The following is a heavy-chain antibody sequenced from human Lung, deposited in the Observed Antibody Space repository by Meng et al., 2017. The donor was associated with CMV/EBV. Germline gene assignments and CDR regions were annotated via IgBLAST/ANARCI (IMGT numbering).Heavy chain of an antibody. CDR1: GYIFTKYG. Sequence: ASVXVSXKASGYIFTKYGVNWMRQAPGQGPEWMGWISAYNGDTMYAPKVQGRVTMTTDTSTSTAYMELRGLRSDDTAVYYCARDAGTIAVSGIVAYWG. CDR3: ARDAGTIAVSGIVAY. D-gene: IGHD6-19*01. V-gene: IGHV1-18*01. CDR2: ISAYNGDT. J-gene: IGHJ4*01.